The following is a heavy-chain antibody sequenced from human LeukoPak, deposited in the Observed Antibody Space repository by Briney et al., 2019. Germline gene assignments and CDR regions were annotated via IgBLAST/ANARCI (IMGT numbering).Heavy chain of an antibody. V-gene: IGHV3-48*03. D-gene: IGHD3-10*01. CDR1: GFTFSSYE. CDR3: ARDYGLSSIDY. Sequence: GGSLRLSCAASGFTFSSYEMNWVRQAPGKGLEWVSYISSSGSTIYYADSVKGRFTISRDNAKNSLYLQMNSLRAKDTAVYYCARDYGLSSIDYWGQGTLVTVSS. CDR2: ISSSGSTI. J-gene: IGHJ4*02.